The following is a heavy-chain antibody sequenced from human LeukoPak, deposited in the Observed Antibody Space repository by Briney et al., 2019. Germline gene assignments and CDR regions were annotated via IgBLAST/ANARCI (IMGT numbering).Heavy chain of an antibody. D-gene: IGHD6-13*01. V-gene: IGHV4-4*07. CDR1: GGSISSYY. CDR3: ATTMYSSSWYYFDY. Sequence: PSETLSLTCTVSGGSISSYYWSWIRQPAGKGLEWIGRIYTSGSTNYNPSLKSRVTMSVDTSKNQFSLKLSSVTAADTAVYYCATTMYSSSWYYFDYRGQGTLVTVSS. CDR2: IYTSGST. J-gene: IGHJ4*02.